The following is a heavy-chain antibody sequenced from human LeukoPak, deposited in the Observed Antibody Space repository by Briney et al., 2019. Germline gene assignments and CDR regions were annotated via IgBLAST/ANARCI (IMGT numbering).Heavy chain of an antibody. D-gene: IGHD3-10*01. J-gene: IGHJ4*02. CDR2: ISGSGGST. CDR3: AKAPYYYGSGNTDY. V-gene: IGHV3-23*01. CDR1: GFTFSSYA. Sequence: GGSLRLSCAASGFTFSSYAMSWVRQAPGKGLEWVSAISGSGGSTYYADSVKGRFTISRDNSKNTLYLQMNSLRAEDTAVYYCAKAPYYYGSGNTDYWGQGTLVTVSS.